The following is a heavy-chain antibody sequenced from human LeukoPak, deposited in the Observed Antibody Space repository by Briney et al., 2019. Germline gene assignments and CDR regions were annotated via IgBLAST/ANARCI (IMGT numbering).Heavy chain of an antibody. CDR3: ARVRWLVRWVFDY. Sequence: PGGSLSLSCAASGFTFSSNYMSWVRQAPGKGLEWVSVIYSGGSTYYADSVKGRFTISRDNSKNTLYLQMNSLRAEDTAVYYCARVRWLVRWVFDYWGQGTLVTVSS. D-gene: IGHD6-19*01. CDR2: IYSGGST. V-gene: IGHV3-53*01. J-gene: IGHJ4*02. CDR1: GFTFSSNY.